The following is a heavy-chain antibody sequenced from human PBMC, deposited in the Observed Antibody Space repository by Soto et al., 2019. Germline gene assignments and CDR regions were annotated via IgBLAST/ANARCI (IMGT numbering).Heavy chain of an antibody. CDR2: INHSGST. CDR1: GGPFSGYY. Sequence: SETLSLTCAVYGGPFSGYYWSRIRQPPRKGLEWIGEINHSGSTNYNPSFKSRVTISVDTSKNQFSLKLSSVTAADTAVYYCARIGDFWRGYYISGGNWSDPWGQGTLVTVSS. CDR3: ARIGDFWRGYYISGGNWSDP. V-gene: IGHV4-34*01. J-gene: IGHJ5*02. D-gene: IGHD3-3*01.